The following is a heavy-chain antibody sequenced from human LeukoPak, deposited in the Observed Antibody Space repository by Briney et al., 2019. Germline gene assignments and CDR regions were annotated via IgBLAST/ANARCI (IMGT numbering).Heavy chain of an antibody. CDR2: TNPSGGST. V-gene: IGHV1-46*01. J-gene: IGHJ6*02. Sequence: GASVKVSCKASGYTFTSYYMHWVRQAPGQGLEWMGITNPSGGSTSYAQKFQGRVTMTRDTSISTAYLELSRLRSDDTAVYYCGLTVTYSYGMDVWGQGTTVTVSS. CDR3: GLTVTYSYGMDV. D-gene: IGHD4-17*01. CDR1: GYTFTSYY.